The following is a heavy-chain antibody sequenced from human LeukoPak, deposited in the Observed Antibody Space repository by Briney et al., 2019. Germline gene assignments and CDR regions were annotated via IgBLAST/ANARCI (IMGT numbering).Heavy chain of an antibody. Sequence: SETLSLTCSVSGGSVNSYYWSWIRQPPGKGLEWIGYIYSSGSTNYNPSLKSRVTISVDTSKNQFSLELSSVTAADTAVYYCARSDGIVGEEAWFDPWGQGTLVTVSS. V-gene: IGHV4-59*08. CDR1: GGSVNSYY. D-gene: IGHD1-26*01. CDR2: IYSSGST. J-gene: IGHJ5*02. CDR3: ARSDGIVGEEAWFDP.